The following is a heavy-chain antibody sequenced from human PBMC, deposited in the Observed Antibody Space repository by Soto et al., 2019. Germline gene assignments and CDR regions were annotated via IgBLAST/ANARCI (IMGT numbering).Heavy chain of an antibody. V-gene: IGHV4-39*01. J-gene: IGHJ5*02. D-gene: IGHD2-2*01. Sequence: QLQLQESGPGLVKPSETLSLTCTVSGGSISSSSYYWGWIRQPLGKGLEWIGSIYYSGSTYYNPSLKSRATISVDTSKNQFSLKLSSVTAADTAVYYCARHTWGRQRGWFDPWGQGTLVTVSS. CDR1: GGSISSSSYY. CDR2: IYYSGST. CDR3: ARHTWGRQRGWFDP.